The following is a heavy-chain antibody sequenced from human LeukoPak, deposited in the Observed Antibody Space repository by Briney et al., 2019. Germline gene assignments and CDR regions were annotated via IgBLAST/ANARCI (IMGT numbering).Heavy chain of an antibody. CDR2: ISYDGSNR. CDR3: ARDVGARNDY. Sequence: SGGSLRLSCAASGFTFSSYGMHWVRQAPGKGLEWVAVISYDGSNRYYADSEKGRFTISRDNSKNTLYLQMNSLRAEDTAVYYCARDVGARNDYWGQGTLVTVSS. J-gene: IGHJ4*02. V-gene: IGHV3-30*03. CDR1: GFTFSSYG. D-gene: IGHD1-26*01.